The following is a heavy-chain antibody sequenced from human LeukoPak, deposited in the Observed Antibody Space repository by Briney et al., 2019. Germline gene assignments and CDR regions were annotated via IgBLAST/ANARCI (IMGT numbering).Heavy chain of an antibody. CDR3: ARLRGFSYGPPDY. D-gene: IGHD5-18*01. Sequence: PGGSLRLSCTVSGFTVSSNYMSWVRQAPGKGLEWVSVIYSGGSTYYADSVKGRFTISRDNSKNTLYLQMNSLRVEDTAVYYCARLRGFSYGPPDYWGQGTLVTVSS. J-gene: IGHJ4*02. CDR1: GFTVSSNY. CDR2: IYSGGST. V-gene: IGHV3-53*01.